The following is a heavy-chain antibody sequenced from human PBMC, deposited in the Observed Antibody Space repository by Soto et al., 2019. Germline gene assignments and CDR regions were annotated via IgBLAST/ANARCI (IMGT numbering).Heavy chain of an antibody. D-gene: IGHD1-26*01. V-gene: IGHV3-23*01. CDR2: ISDSGGNT. J-gene: IGHJ4*02. Sequence: GGSLRLSCAASGFTFSSYAMAWVRQAPGKGLEWVSTISDSGGNTHYVDSVKGRFTISRDNSKNTLYLQMNSLRADDSAVYYCANDVGRIFYGYWGQGTLVTVSS. CDR1: GFTFSSYA. CDR3: ANDVGRIFYGY.